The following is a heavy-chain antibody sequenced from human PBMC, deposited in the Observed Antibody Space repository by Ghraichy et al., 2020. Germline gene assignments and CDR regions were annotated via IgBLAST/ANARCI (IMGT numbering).Heavy chain of an antibody. Sequence: SETLSLTCTVSGGSISSGGYYWIWIRQHPGKGLEWIGYIYYSGSTYYNPSLKSRVTISVDTSKNQFSLKLISVTAADTAVYYCARLMGKKGLQLEYWGQGTLVTVSS. V-gene: IGHV4-31*03. J-gene: IGHJ4*02. D-gene: IGHD2-8*01. CDR2: IYYSGST. CDR3: ARLMGKKGLQLEY. CDR1: GGSISSGGYY.